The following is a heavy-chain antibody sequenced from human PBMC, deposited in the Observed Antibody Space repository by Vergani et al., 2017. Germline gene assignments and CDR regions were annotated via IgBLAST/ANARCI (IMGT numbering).Heavy chain of an antibody. J-gene: IGHJ4*02. CDR1: GFIFSSHG. CDR3: ARHSYDTTPYLQGGYDC. D-gene: IGHD3-22*01. CDR2: IRYDGSRR. V-gene: IGHV3-30*02. Sequence: QVQLVEWGGGVVQPGGSLRLSCTASGFIFSSHGMHWVRQAPGKGLEWVAFIRYDGSRRDYGESVKGRFTISRDNSKNMLYLQMNSLRAEDTAVYYCARHSYDTTPYLQGGYDCWGQGTLVSVSS.